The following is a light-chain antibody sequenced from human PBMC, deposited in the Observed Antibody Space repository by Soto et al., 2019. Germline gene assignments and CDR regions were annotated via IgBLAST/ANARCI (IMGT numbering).Light chain of an antibody. CDR2: GAS. Sequence: VLTQSTGTLSLSPGERATLSCRASQSVSRYLVWYQQKPGQAPRLLIYGASSRAPGIPDRFSGSVSGTDFTLTINRLEPEDSAVYYCQQFDTSPYTFGQGTKLEIK. CDR3: QQFDTSPYT. J-gene: IGKJ2*01. CDR1: QSVSRY. V-gene: IGKV3-20*01.